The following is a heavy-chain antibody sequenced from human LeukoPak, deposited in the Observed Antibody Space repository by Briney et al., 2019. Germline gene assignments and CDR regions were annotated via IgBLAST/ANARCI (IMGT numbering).Heavy chain of an antibody. CDR3: ARETAAADYGPSYYFDY. CDR1: GGTFSSYA. J-gene: IGHJ4*02. D-gene: IGHD6-13*01. CDR2: IIPIFGTA. V-gene: IGHV1-69*05. Sequence: ASVKVSCKASGGTFSSYAISWVRQAPGQGLEWMGGIIPIFGTANYAQKFQGRVTITTDESTSTAYMELSSLRSEDTAVYYCARETAAADYGPSYYFDYWGQGTLVTVSS.